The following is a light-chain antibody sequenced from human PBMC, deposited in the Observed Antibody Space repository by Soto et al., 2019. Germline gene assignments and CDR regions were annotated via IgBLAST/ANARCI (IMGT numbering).Light chain of an antibody. CDR2: GAS. V-gene: IGKV3-20*01. J-gene: IGKJ5*01. CDR3: QHYDSSPPSIT. Sequence: EIVLTQSPGTLSLSPGERATLSCRASQSVSSSYLAWYQQKPGQAPRLLIXGASSRATGIPDRFSGSGSGTDFTRAISRLEPEEFAGYYCQHYDSSPPSITFGQGTRLEIK. CDR1: QSVSSSY.